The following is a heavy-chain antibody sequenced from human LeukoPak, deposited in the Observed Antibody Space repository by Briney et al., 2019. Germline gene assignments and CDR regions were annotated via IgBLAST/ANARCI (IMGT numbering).Heavy chain of an antibody. V-gene: IGHV3-23*01. D-gene: IGHD3-22*01. J-gene: IGHJ3*01. CDR1: GFTFRNYA. CDR2: IGASGADT. Sequence: GGSLRLSCAASGFTFRNYAMTWVRQAPEKGLEWVSVIGASGADTYYSDSVKGRFTVSRDNSQNTLFLHMSSLRAEDTAVYFCARRPRDTSGYYLGAFHDWGQGTTVTVSS. CDR3: ARRPRDTSGYYLGAFHD.